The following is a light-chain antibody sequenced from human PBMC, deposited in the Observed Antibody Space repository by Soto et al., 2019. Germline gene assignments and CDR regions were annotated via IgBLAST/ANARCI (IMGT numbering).Light chain of an antibody. CDR3: QQYNSYPWT. CDR2: GAS. V-gene: IGKV3-15*01. Sequence: IVMTQSPATLSVSPGERATLSCRASQSLGGSLAWYQQKPGQAPRLLIYGASTRVTGIPARFSGSGSGTEFTLTISSLQSEDFATYYCQQYNSYPWTFGQGTKVEIK. CDR1: QSLGGS. J-gene: IGKJ1*01.